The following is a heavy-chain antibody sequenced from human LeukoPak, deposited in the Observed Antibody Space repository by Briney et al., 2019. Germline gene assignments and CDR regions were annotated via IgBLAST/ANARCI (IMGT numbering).Heavy chain of an antibody. CDR2: IGSSGSPT. D-gene: IGHD3-22*01. CDR3: ARRPYSDTSGRLSDV. V-gene: IGHV3-48*02. CDR1: GFAFSSYN. Sequence: SGGSLRLSCAASGFAFSSYNMNWVRQAPGKGLEWISYIGSSGSPTHYADSVRGRLTISRDNAKNSLYLQMNSLRDDDTALYYCARRPYSDTSGRLSDVWGQGTTVTVSS. J-gene: IGHJ6*02.